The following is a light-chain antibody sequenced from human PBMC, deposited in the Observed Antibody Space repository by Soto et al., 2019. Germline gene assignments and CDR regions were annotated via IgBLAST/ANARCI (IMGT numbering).Light chain of an antibody. CDR3: QLYGSSSWT. CDR1: QSVSSTS. V-gene: IGKV3-20*01. Sequence: EIVLTQSPGTLSLSPGERATLSCRASQSVSSTSLAWYQQKHGQAPRLLIYGASTRATGIPDRFGGSGSGTDFTLTINRLDPEDFAVYYCQLYGSSSWTFGQGTKVAIK. J-gene: IGKJ1*01. CDR2: GAS.